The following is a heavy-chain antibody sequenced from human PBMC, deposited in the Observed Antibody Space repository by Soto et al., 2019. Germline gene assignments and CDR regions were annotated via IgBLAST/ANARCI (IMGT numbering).Heavy chain of an antibody. CDR1: GFTFSGSA. J-gene: IGHJ6*02. CDR3: TRHGYDDFWSGNIKYGMDV. Sequence: VQLVESGGGLVQPGGSLKLSCAASGFTFSGSAMHWVRQASGKGLEWVGRIRSKANSYATAYAASVKGRFTISRDDSKNTAYLQMNSLKTEDTDVYYCTRHGYDDFWSGNIKYGMDVWGQGTTVTVSS. CDR2: IRSKANSYAT. V-gene: IGHV3-73*02. D-gene: IGHD3-3*01.